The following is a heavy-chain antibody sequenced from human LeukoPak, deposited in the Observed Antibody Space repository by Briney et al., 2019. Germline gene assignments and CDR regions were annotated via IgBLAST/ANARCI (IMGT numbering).Heavy chain of an antibody. V-gene: IGHV3-23*01. Sequence: PGGSLRLSCAASGFTFSSYAMRWVRQAPGKGLEWVSAISGSGGSTYYADSVKGRFTISRDNSENTLYLQMNSLRAEDTAVYYCAKSEDDYDILTGYYPLLWFDYWGQGTLVTVSS. J-gene: IGHJ4*02. CDR1: GFTFSSYA. D-gene: IGHD3-9*01. CDR2: ISGSGGST. CDR3: AKSEDDYDILTGYYPLLWFDY.